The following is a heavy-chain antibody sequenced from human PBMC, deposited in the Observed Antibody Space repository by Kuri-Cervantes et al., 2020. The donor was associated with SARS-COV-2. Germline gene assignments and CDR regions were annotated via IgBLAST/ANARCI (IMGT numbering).Heavy chain of an antibody. J-gene: IGHJ4*02. V-gene: IGHV4-34*01. Sequence: GSLRLSCAVYGGSFSGYYWSWIRQPPGKGLEWIGEINHSGSTNYNPSLKSRVTISIDTSKNQFSLKLSSVTAADTAVYYCARGNRLRYSSRLDYWGQGTLVTVSS. CDR1: GGSFSGYY. CDR3: ARGNRLRYSSRLDY. D-gene: IGHD3-9*01. CDR2: INHSGST.